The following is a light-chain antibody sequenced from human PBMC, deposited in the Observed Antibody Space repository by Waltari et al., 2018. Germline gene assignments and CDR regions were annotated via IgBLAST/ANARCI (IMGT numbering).Light chain of an antibody. V-gene: IGKV1-9*01. Sequence: IQLTQSPSSLSASVGDRVTITCRASQGITSYLAWYQQKPGKAPTLLIYGASTLESGVPSRFSGRGSGTDFTLTINSLQPEDFATYYCQQVHSYPNTFGQGTTLEIK. CDR3: QQVHSYPNT. CDR1: QGITSY. J-gene: IGKJ2*01. CDR2: GAS.